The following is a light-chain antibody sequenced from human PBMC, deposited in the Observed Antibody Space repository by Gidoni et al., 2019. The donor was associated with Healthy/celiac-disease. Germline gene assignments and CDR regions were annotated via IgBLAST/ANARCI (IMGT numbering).Light chain of an antibody. CDR3: QQYNSYLLT. CDR1: QSISSW. CDR2: KAS. V-gene: IGKV1-5*03. J-gene: IGKJ4*01. Sequence: DSQMTQSPSTLSASVGDRVTITCRASQSISSWLAWYQQKPGKAPKLLIYKASSLESGVPSRFSGSGSVTVFTLTISSLQPDDFATYYCQQYNSYLLTFGGGTTVEIK.